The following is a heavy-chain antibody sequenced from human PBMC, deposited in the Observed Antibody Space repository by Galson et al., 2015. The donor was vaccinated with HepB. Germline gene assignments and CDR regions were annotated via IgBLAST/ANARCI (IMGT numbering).Heavy chain of an antibody. V-gene: IGHV1-18*01. CDR1: GYTFTSYG. Sequence: SVKVSCKASGYTFTSYGISWVRQAPGQGLEWMGWISAYNGNTNYAQKLQGRVTMTTDTSTSTAYMELRSLRSDDTAVYYCAREGDGDIVVVPAVAYCYYYMDVWGKGTTVTVSS. J-gene: IGHJ6*03. CDR2: ISAYNGNT. D-gene: IGHD2-2*01. CDR3: AREGDGDIVVVPAVAYCYYYMDV.